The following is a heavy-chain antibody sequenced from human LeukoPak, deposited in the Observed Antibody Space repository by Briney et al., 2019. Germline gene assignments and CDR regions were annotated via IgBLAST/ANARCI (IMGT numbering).Heavy chain of an antibody. CDR1: GGSISSYY. D-gene: IGHD3-10*01. V-gene: IGHV4-59*01. J-gene: IGHJ4*02. Sequence: SETLSLTCTVSGGSISSYYWSWIRQPPGKGLEWIGYIYYSGSTNYNPSLKSRVTISVDTSKNQFSLKLSSVTAADTAVYYCARDIGRRYYYGSGSRWGQGTLVTVSS. CDR3: ARDIGRRYYYGSGSR. CDR2: IYYSGST.